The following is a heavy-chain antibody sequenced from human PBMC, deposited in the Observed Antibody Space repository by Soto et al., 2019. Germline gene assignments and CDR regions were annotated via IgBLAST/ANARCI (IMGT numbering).Heavy chain of an antibody. CDR3: ARDQRYFDWLRKTKGAYFDY. CDR2: IIPIFGTA. Sequence: QVQLVQSGAEVKKPGSSVKVSCKASGGTFSSYAISWVRQAPGQGLEWMGGIIPIFGTANYAQKFQGRVTITADESTSTAYMELSSLRSEDTAVYYCARDQRYFDWLRKTKGAYFDYWGQGTLVTVSS. D-gene: IGHD3-9*01. CDR1: GGTFSSYA. J-gene: IGHJ4*02. V-gene: IGHV1-69*01.